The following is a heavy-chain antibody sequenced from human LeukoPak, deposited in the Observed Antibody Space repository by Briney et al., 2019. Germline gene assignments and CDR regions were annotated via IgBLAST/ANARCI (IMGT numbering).Heavy chain of an antibody. CDR3: ATQDPIVGATGYFDY. V-gene: IGHV4-59*08. D-gene: IGHD1-26*01. CDR1: GGSISSYY. Sequence: SETLSLTCSVSGGSISSYYWSWIRQPPGKGLEWIGYIFYSGSTNYNPSLKSRVTISLDTSKNQFSLKLSSVTAADTAVYYCATQDPIVGATGYFDYWGQGTLVTVSS. CDR2: IFYSGST. J-gene: IGHJ4*02.